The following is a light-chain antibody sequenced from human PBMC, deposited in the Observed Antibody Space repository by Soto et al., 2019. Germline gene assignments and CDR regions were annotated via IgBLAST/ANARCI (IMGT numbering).Light chain of an antibody. Sequence: DIQMTQSPSSLSASVGNIVAITCRASQSISSYLNCYQQKPGKAPKLLIYAASSLQSGVPSRFSGSGSGTDFTLTISSLQPEDFATYYCQQSYSTLSITFGQGRLLE. J-gene: IGKJ5*01. CDR3: QQSYSTLSIT. V-gene: IGKV1-39*01. CDR2: AAS. CDR1: QSISSY.